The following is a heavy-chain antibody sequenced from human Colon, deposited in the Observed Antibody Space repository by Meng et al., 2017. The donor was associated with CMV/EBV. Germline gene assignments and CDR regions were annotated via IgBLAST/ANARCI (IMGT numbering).Heavy chain of an antibody. CDR2: IKQDGNEK. D-gene: IGHD3-22*01. V-gene: IGHV3-7*01. CDR1: GFTFNTFW. CDR3: ARDVESSGYWNWFDS. J-gene: IGHJ5*01. Sequence: GESLKISCAASGFTFNTFWMTWVRQAPGKGLEWVANIKQDGNEKYYVDSVRGRFTISRDNAKNSLYLEMNSLRAEDTAVYYCARDVESSGYWNWFDSWGQGTLVTVSS.